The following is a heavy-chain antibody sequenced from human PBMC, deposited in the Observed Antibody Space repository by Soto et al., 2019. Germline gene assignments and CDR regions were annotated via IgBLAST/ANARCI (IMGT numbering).Heavy chain of an antibody. CDR2: ISAYNGNT. CDR1: GYTFTSYG. V-gene: IGHV1-18*01. CDR3: ARDLGIQLWSVFHY. D-gene: IGHD5-18*01. Sequence: GASVKVSCKASGYTFTSYGISWVRLAPGQGLEWMGWISAYNGNTNYAQKLQGRVTTTTDTSTSTAYMELRSLRSDDTAVYYCARDLGIQLWSVFHYWGQGTLVTVS. J-gene: IGHJ4*02.